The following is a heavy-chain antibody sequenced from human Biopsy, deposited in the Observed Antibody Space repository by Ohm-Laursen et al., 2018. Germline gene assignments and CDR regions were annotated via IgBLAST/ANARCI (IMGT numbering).Heavy chain of an antibody. D-gene: IGHD3-9*01. CDR2: NIPILGTG. Sequence: SVKVSCKAPGGTFSRYGINWVRQAPGQGLEWLGGNIPILGTGNYARKFQGRVTVAADTSTSTATMELRSLRSDDTAVYYCATKLTGYFHHWGQGTLVTVSS. V-gene: IGHV1-69*06. CDR3: ATKLTGYFHH. J-gene: IGHJ1*01. CDR1: GGTFSRYG.